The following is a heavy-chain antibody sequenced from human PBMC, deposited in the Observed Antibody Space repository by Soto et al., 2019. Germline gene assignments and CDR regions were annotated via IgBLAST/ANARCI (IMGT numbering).Heavy chain of an antibody. Sequence: SETLPLTCAVSGGSITSYNWNWLRQPPGKALEWIGYVYNSGSTNYNPSLKSRVTISVDTSKNQFSLKVNSVTAADTAVYYCARRAVVAVTGSLDNWLDPWGQGILVTVS. CDR2: VYNSGST. J-gene: IGHJ5*02. CDR3: ARRAVVAVTGSLDNWLDP. V-gene: IGHV4-59*01. CDR1: GGSITSYN. D-gene: IGHD2-21*01.